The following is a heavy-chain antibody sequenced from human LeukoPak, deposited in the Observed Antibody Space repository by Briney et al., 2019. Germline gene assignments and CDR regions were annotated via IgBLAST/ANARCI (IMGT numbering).Heavy chain of an antibody. CDR1: GVTFSSYA. Sequence: GGSPRLSSAASGVTFSSYATHWVREAPRKGLEWGAVISYDGSNKYYADSVKGRFTISRDNSKNTLYLQMNSLRAEDTAVYYCARGHTRWLQLVVRSGYFDYWGQGTLVTVSS. CDR3: ARGHTRWLQLVVRSGYFDY. V-gene: IGHV3-30-3*01. J-gene: IGHJ4*02. CDR2: ISYDGSNK. D-gene: IGHD5-12*01.